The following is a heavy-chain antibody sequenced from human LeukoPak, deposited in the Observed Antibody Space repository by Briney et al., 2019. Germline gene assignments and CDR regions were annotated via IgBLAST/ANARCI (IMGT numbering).Heavy chain of an antibody. J-gene: IGHJ6*02. CDR1: GFTFRDFS. CDR2: ISYDGSNK. V-gene: IGHV3-30*03. D-gene: IGHD2-2*01. Sequence: GGSLRLSCVASGFTFRDFSMSWVRQAPGKGLEWVAVISYDGSNKYYADSVKGRFTISRDNSKNTLYLQMNSLRAEDTAVYYCAGGVVVPAAMEEYYYYYGMDVWGQGTTVTVSS. CDR3: AGGVVVPAAMEEYYYYYGMDV.